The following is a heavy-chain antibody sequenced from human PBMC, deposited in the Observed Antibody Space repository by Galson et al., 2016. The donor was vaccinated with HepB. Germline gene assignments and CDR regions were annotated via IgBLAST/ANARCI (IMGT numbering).Heavy chain of an antibody. CDR2: IYPADSDS. D-gene: IGHD2-2*01. CDR3: ARPVAFCSSPSCQLDYYYGLDV. V-gene: IGHV5-51*01. J-gene: IGHJ6*02. Sequence: KVSCKGSGYIFRNYWLAWVRQVPGRGLEWVGIIYPADSDSKYGPSFEGHVSISVDLSIRTAYLHWNSLRAADTAGYYCARPVAFCSSPSCQLDYYYGLDVWGQGTPVTAYS. CDR1: GYIFRNYW.